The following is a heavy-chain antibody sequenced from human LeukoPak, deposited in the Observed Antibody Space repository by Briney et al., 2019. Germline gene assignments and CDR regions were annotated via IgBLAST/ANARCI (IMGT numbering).Heavy chain of an antibody. CDR2: ISAYNGNT. J-gene: IGHJ4*02. V-gene: IGHV1-18*01. CDR1: GYTFTSYG. CDR3: ARDTTYYYDSSGYYRIDY. Sequence: ASVKVSCKASGYTFTSYGISGVRQAPGQGLEWMGWISAYNGNTNYEQKLPGRVTMTTDTSTSTAYMELRSLRSDGTAVYYCARDTTYYYDSSGYYRIDYWGQGTLVTVSS. D-gene: IGHD3-22*01.